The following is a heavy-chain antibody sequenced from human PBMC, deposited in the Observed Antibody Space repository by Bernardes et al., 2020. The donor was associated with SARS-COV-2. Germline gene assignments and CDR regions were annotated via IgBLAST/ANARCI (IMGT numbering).Heavy chain of an antibody. CDR1: GFTFSSYA. CDR2: ISYDGSNK. D-gene: IGHD1-26*01. CDR3: ARDTSSIVRNSQIDD. V-gene: IGHV3-30-3*01. J-gene: IGHJ4*02. Sequence: GGSLRLSCAASGFTFSSYAMHWVRQAPGKGLEWVAVISYDGSNKYYADSVKGRFTISRDNSKNTLYLQMNSLRAEDTAVYYCARDTSSIVRNSQIDDWSQGTLVTVSS.